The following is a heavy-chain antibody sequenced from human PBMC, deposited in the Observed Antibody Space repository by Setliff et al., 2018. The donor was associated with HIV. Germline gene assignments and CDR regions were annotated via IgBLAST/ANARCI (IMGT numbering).Heavy chain of an antibody. D-gene: IGHD3-9*01. V-gene: IGHV3-30*02. CDR3: AKDETYHPVLTGYSALDY. CDR2: IRYDGSSK. Sequence: GGSLRLSCAASGFTFSSYGMHWVRQAPGKGLEWVAFIRYDGSSKYYADSVQGRFTISRDNSKNTLYLQMNSLRPEDTAVYYCAKDETYHPVLTGYSALDYWGQGTLVTVSS. J-gene: IGHJ4*02. CDR1: GFTFSSYG.